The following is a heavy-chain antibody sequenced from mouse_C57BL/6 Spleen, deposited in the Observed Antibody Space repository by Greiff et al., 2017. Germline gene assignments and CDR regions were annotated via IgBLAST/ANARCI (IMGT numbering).Heavy chain of an antibody. J-gene: IGHJ2*01. CDR2: IHPSDSDT. CDR3: AIDTVVATVDY. V-gene: IGHV1-74*01. CDR1: GYTFTSYW. D-gene: IGHD1-1*01. Sequence: QVQLQQPGAELVKPGASGYTFTSYWMHWVKQRPGQGLEWIGRIHPSDSDTNYNQKFKGKATLTVDKSSSTAYMQLSSLTSEDSAVYYCAIDTVVATVDYWGQGTTLTVSS.